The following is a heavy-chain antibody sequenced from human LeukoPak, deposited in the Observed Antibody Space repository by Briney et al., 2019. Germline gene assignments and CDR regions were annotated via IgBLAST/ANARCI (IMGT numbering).Heavy chain of an antibody. CDR3: ARRSVVAATTIDY. CDR1: GGSISSSSYY. CDR2: INHSGST. D-gene: IGHD2-15*01. Sequence: SETLSLTCTVSGGSISSSSYYWGWIRQPPGKGLEWIGEINHSGSTNYNPSLKSRVTISVDTSKNQFSLKLSSVTAADTAVYYCARRSVVAATTIDYWGQGTLVTVSS. J-gene: IGHJ4*02. V-gene: IGHV4-39*07.